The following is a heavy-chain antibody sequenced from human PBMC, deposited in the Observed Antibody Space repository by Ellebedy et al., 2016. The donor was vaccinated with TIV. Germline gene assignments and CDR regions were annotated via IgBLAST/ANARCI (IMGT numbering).Heavy chain of an antibody. CDR3: ARDFYGLDL. CDR1: EYTFTDYY. J-gene: IGHJ6*02. Sequence: AASVKVSCKASEYTFTDYYLHWVRQVPGQGLEWVGWINTNSGGTNYAQKFQDRVTMTRDTSITTAYMELSRLRSNDTAIYYCARDFYGLDLWGQGTTVTVSS. V-gene: IGHV1-2*02. CDR2: INTNSGGT.